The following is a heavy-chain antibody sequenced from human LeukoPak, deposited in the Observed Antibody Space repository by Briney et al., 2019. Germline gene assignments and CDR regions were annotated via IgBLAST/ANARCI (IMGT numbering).Heavy chain of an antibody. D-gene: IGHD6-13*01. Sequence: DSVKVSCTASGYTFTAYYMHWVRQAPGQGHEWMGWIKCASGSTEYSRNYRGRVTMTRDTSISTAYMELTRLTSDDTAVHYCVGSNWAAGAAFDSWGQGTQVTVSS. CDR1: GYTFTAYY. CDR2: IKCASGST. CDR3: VGSNWAAGAAFDS. V-gene: IGHV1-2*02. J-gene: IGHJ4*02.